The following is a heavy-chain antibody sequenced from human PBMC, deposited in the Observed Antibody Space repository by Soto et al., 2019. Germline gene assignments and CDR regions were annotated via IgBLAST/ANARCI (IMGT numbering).Heavy chain of an antibody. CDR3: ARAPQLWTSRFDY. CDR2: IYYSGST. J-gene: IGHJ4*02. D-gene: IGHD5-18*01. CDR1: GGSISSYY. V-gene: IGHV4-59*01. Sequence: PSETLSLTCTVSGGSISSYYWSWIRQPPGKGLEWIGYIYYSGSTNYNPSLKSRVTISVDTSKNQFSLKLSSVTAADTAVYYCARAPQLWTSRFDYWGQGTLVTVSS.